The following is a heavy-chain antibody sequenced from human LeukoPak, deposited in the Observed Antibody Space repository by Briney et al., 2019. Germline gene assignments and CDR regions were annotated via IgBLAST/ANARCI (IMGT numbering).Heavy chain of an antibody. Sequence: PGGSLRLSCAASGFTFSSYSTNWVRQAPGKGLEWVSSISGSSSYIYYADSVKGRITISRDNAKNSLYLQMNSLSAEDAAVYYCVKDDGWVQYANWGQGTLVTVSS. D-gene: IGHD5-24*01. V-gene: IGHV3-21*04. CDR1: GFTFSSYS. J-gene: IGHJ4*02. CDR2: ISGSSSYI. CDR3: VKDDGWVQYAN.